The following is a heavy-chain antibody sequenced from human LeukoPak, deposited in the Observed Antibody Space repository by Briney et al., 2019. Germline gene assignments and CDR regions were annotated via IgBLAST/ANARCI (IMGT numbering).Heavy chain of an antibody. V-gene: IGHV5-51*01. CDR3: ARLERDYYDSSGPRDGAFDI. J-gene: IGHJ3*02. CDR2: IYPGDSDT. D-gene: IGHD3-22*01. CDR1: GYSFTSYW. Sequence: GESLKISCKGSGYSFTSYWIGWVRQMPGKGLEWMGIIYPGDSDTRYSPSFQGQVTISADKSISTAYLQWSSLKASDTAMYYCARLERDYYDSSGPRDGAFDIWGQGTMVTVSS.